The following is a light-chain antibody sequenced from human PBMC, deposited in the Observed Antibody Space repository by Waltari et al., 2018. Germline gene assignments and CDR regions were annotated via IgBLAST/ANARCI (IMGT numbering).Light chain of an antibody. J-gene: IGLJ2*01. V-gene: IGLV2-14*03. CDR3: SSYTSSSTPHVV. CDR2: DVS. Sequence: QSALTQPASVSGSPGPSIPISCTGTSSDVGGSNYVSWYQQHPGKAPPLIIYDVSNRPSGVSNRFSGSKSGNTASLTISGLQAEDAADYYCSSYTSSSTPHVVFGGGTKLTVL. CDR1: SSDVGGSNY.